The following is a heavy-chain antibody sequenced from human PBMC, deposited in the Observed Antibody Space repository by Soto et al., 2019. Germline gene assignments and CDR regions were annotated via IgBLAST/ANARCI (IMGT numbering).Heavy chain of an antibody. CDR3: ARYRREAVAGYTLDN. J-gene: IGHJ4*02. D-gene: IGHD6-13*01. Sequence: SETLSLTCTVSGGSINDFYWSWIRQPPGKGLEWIGYVYNSGSTTYNPSLKSRVTISEDTSKSQFSLKVNSMTAADTAVYYCARYRREAVAGYTLDNWGQGILVTVSS. CDR2: VYNSGST. CDR1: GGSINDFY. V-gene: IGHV4-59*01.